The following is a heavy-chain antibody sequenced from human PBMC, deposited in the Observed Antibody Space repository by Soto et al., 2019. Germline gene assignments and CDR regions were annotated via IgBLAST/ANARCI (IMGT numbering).Heavy chain of an antibody. CDR3: ARAEYYYDSSGYYLLFYLDY. CDR2: ISVYNGNT. CDR1: GYTFTSYG. V-gene: IGHV1-18*01. J-gene: IGHJ4*02. Sequence: ASVKVSCKASGYTFTSYGISWVRQAPGQGLEWMGRISVYNGNTNYAQKLQDRVTLTTDTSTSTAYMELRSLRSDDTAVYYCARAEYYYDSSGYYLLFYLDYWGQGTLVTVSS. D-gene: IGHD3-22*01.